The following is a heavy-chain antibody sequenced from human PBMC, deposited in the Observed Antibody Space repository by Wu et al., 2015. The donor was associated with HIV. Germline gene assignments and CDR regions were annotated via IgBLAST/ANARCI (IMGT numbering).Heavy chain of an antibody. CDR2: MNPNSGNT. CDR3: ARGDSVMIDSSGWYNWFDP. V-gene: IGHV1-8*01. CDR1: GYTFTSYD. J-gene: IGHJ5*02. D-gene: IGHD6-19*01. Sequence: QVQLVQSGAEVKKPGASVKVSCKASGYTFTSYDINWVRQATGQGLEWMGWMNPNSGNTGYAQKFQGRVTMTRNTSISTAYMELSSLRSEDTAVYYCARGDSVMIDSSGWYNWFDPWGQGTLVHRLL.